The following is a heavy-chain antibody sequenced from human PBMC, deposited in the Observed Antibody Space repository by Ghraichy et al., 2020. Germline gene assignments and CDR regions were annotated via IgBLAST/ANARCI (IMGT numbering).Heavy chain of an antibody. D-gene: IGHD1-26*01. Sequence: ESLNISCTVSGGSISSYYWSWIRQPPGKGLEWIGYIYYSGSTNYNPSLKSRVTISVDTSKNQFSLKLSSVTAADTAVYYCARDVGQPGAFDIWGQGTMVTVSS. J-gene: IGHJ3*02. CDR1: GGSISSYY. V-gene: IGHV4-59*01. CDR3: ARDVGQPGAFDI. CDR2: IYYSGST.